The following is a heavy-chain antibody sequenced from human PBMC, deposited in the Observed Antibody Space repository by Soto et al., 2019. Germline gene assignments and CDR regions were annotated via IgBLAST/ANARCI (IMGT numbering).Heavy chain of an antibody. CDR1: GFSFSDFY. Sequence: PGGSLRLSCAASGFSFSDFYMNWIRQAPGKGLEWVSYISGSTSHTNYADSVRGRFTVSRDNAKNSLFLQMDSLRAEDTAIYYCARGVSGGTLGDWGQGTLVTVSS. V-gene: IGHV3-11*06. CDR3: ARGVSGGTLGD. CDR2: ISGSTSHT. J-gene: IGHJ4*02. D-gene: IGHD2-15*01.